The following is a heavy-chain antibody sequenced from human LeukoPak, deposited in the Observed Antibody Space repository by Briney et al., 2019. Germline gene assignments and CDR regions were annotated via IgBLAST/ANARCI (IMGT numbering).Heavy chain of an antibody. CDR2: IYHSGST. CDR3: ARSNYDFWSAQRIYFDY. D-gene: IGHD3-3*01. Sequence: PSETLSLTCTVSGYSISSGYYWGWIRQPPGQGLEWIGSIYHSGSTYYNPSLKSRVTISVDTSKNQFSLKLSSVTAADTAVYYCARSNYDFWSAQRIYFDYWGQGTLVTVSS. J-gene: IGHJ4*02. V-gene: IGHV4-38-2*02. CDR1: GYSISSGYY.